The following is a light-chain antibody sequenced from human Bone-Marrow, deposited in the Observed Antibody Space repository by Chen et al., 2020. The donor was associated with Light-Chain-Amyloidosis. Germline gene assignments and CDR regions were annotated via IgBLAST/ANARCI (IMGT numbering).Light chain of an antibody. J-gene: IGLJ2*01. CDR3: QSADSSGTYEVI. V-gene: IGLV3-25*03. Sequence: SYELPHPPSLSLSPAQTARITCSGDDLPTKYAYWYQQKPGQAPVLVIHRDTERPSGISERFSGSSSGTTATLTISGVQAEDEADYHCQSADSSGTYEVIFGGGTKLTVL. CDR2: RDT. CDR1: DLPTKY.